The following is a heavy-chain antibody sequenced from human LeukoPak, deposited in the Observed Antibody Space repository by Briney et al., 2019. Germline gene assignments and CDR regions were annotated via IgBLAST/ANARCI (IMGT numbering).Heavy chain of an antibody. J-gene: IGHJ4*02. CDR3: ARHYYDSSGYRLYFDY. D-gene: IGHD3-22*01. Sequence: SETLSLTCTVSGGSISSYYWSWIRQPPGKGLEWIGYIYYSGSTNYNPSLKSRVTISVDTSKNQFSLKLSSVTAADTAVYYCARHYYDSSGYRLYFDYWGQGILVTVSS. V-gene: IGHV4-59*01. CDR2: IYYSGST. CDR1: GGSISSYY.